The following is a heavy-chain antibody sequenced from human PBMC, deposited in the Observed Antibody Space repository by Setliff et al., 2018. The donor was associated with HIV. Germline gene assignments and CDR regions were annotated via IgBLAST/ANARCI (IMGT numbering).Heavy chain of an antibody. CDR3: TTRTNFWSGYYTGN. CDR2: IWYDGSNK. J-gene: IGHJ4*02. Sequence: GGSLRLSCAASGFTFSSYGMHWVRQAPGKGLEWVAVIWYDGSNKNYADSVKGRFTISRDNSKNTLYLQMNSLKTEDTAVYYCTTRTNFWSGYYTGNSGQGTLVTVSS. V-gene: IGHV3-33*01. D-gene: IGHD3-3*01. CDR1: GFTFSSYG.